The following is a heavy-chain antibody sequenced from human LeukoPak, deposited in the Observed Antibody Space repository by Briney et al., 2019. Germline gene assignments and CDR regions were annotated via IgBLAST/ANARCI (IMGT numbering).Heavy chain of an antibody. V-gene: IGHV4-34*01. D-gene: IGHD7-27*01. CDR3: ARAWVISRLGDAFDI. Sequence: SETLSLTCAVYGGSFSGYYWSWIRQPPGKGLEWIGSIYHSGSTYYNPSLKSRVTISVDTSKNQFSLKLSSVTAADTAVYYCARAWVISRLGDAFDIWGQGTMVTVSS. J-gene: IGHJ3*02. CDR2: IYHSGST. CDR1: GGSFSGYY.